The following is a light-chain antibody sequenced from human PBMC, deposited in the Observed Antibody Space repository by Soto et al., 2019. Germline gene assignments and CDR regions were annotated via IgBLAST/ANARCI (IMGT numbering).Light chain of an antibody. CDR3: SSYAYGSTLGV. CDR1: SSDVGSYNV. Sequence: QSALTQPASVSGSPGQSITISCTGTSSDVGSYNVVSWFQQHPDKAPKLMIYEVSKRPSGVSYRFSGSKSGNTASLTISGLQPEDEADYYCSSYAYGSTLGVFGGGTKLTVL. J-gene: IGLJ3*02. CDR2: EVS. V-gene: IGLV2-23*02.